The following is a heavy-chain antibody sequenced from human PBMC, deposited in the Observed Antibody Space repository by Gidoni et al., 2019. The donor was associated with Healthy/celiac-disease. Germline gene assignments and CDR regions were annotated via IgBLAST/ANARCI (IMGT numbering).Heavy chain of an antibody. J-gene: IGHJ5*02. Sequence: HVTFRESGPALVKHTQTLTLTFTFSGMSLSTSAMCVSWIRQPPGKALEWLALIDWDDDKYYSTSLKTRLSISKDTSKNQVVLKMTNMDPVDTAKYYCARMERVGDGYNHWGQGTLVTVSS. CDR3: ARMERVGDGYNH. V-gene: IGHV2-70*01. CDR2: IDWDDDK. D-gene: IGHD1-26*01. CDR1: GMSLSTSAMC.